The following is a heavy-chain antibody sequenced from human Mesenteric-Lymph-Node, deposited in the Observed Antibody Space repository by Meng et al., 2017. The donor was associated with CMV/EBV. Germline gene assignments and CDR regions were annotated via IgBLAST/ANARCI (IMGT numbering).Heavy chain of an antibody. V-gene: IGHV4-39*07. J-gene: IGHJ4*02. CDR2: IYYSGST. CDR3: ARGWSRDGELLRYFDY. CDR1: GGSISSSSYF. D-gene: IGHD5-24*01. Sequence: SETLSLTCTVSGGSISSSSYFWAWIRLHPEKGLEWIGSIYYSGSTLYNPSLKSRVTMSVDTSKNHFSLRLSSVTAADTAVYYCARGWSRDGELLRYFDYWGQGSLVTVSS.